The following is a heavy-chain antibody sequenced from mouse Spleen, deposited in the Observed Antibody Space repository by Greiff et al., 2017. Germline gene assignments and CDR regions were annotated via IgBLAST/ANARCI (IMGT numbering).Heavy chain of an antibody. J-gene: IGHJ2*01. CDR3: ARSGYRYLYFDY. V-gene: IGHV1-76*01. Sequence: QVQLQQSGAELVRPGASVKLSCKASGYTFTDYYINWVKQRPGQGLEWIARIYPGSGNTYYNEKFKGKATLTAEKSSSTAYMQLSSLTSEDSAVYFCARSGYRYLYFDYWGQGTTLTVSS. CDR2: IYPGSGNT. CDR1: GYTFTDYY. D-gene: IGHD2-14*01.